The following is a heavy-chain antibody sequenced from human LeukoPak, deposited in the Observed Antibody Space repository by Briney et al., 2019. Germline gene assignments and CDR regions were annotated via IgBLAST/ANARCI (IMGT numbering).Heavy chain of an antibody. Sequence: GGSLRLSCAASGFTFSSYAMHWVRQAPGKGLEWVAVISYDGSNKYYADSVKGRFTISRDNSKNTLYLQMNSLRAEDTAVYYCARGRGLWPNYYYYMDVWGKGTTVTVSS. CDR3: ARGRGLWPNYYYYMDV. CDR1: GFTFSSYA. V-gene: IGHV3-30*04. D-gene: IGHD3-10*01. CDR2: ISYDGSNK. J-gene: IGHJ6*03.